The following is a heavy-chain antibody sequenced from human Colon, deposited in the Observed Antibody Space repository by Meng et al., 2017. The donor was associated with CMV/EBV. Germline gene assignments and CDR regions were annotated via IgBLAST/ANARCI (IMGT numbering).Heavy chain of an antibody. Sequence: CKASGYTFTNYYMHWVRQAPGQGLEWMGTISPSTGSTTYAQKFQGRVTMTRDTSTTTLYLELSSLKSEDTAVYYCARDRGNYRDYWGQGTLVTVSS. CDR2: ISPSTGST. CDR1: GYTFTNYY. J-gene: IGHJ4*02. D-gene: IGHD1-26*01. CDR3: ARDRGNYRDY. V-gene: IGHV1-46*01.